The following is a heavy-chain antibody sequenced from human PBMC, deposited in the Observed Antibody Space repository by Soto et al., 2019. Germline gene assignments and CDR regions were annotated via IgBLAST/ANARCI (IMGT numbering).Heavy chain of an antibody. CDR2: ISGSGGST. CDR1: GFTFSSYA. Sequence: EVQLLESGGGLVQPGGSLRLSCAASGFTFSSYAMSWVRQAPGKGLEWVSAISGSGGSTYYADSVKGRFTISRDNSKNTLYLQMNSLRAEDTAVYYCAKGTPRPDYRDSEGDCMDVWGKGTTVTVSS. J-gene: IGHJ6*03. V-gene: IGHV3-23*01. CDR3: AKGTPRPDYRDSEGDCMDV. D-gene: IGHD4-17*01.